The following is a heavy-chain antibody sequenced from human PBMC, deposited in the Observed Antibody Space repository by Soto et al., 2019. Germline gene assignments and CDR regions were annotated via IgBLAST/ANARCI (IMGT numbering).Heavy chain of an antibody. D-gene: IGHD6-13*01. CDR3: AKWGIAAAGTPRYYYYYGMDV. Sequence: GGSLRLSCAASGFTFSSYAMSWVRQAPGKGLEWVSAISGSGGSTYYADSVKGRFTISRDNSNNTLYLQMNSLRAEDTAVYYCAKWGIAAAGTPRYYYYYGMDVWGQGTTVTVSS. J-gene: IGHJ6*02. CDR1: GFTFSSYA. V-gene: IGHV3-23*01. CDR2: ISGSGGST.